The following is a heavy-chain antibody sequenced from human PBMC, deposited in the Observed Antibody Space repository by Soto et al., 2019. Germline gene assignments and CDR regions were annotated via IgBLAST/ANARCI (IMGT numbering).Heavy chain of an antibody. V-gene: IGHV3-30-3*01. D-gene: IGHD4-17*01. Sequence: PGGSLRLSCAASGFTFSSYAMHWVRQAPGKGLEWVAVISYDGSNKYYADSVKGRFTISRDNSKNTLYLQMNSLRAEDTAVYYCARAEGPDYGGNSYRVEKNWFDPWGQGTLVTVSS. J-gene: IGHJ5*02. CDR3: ARAEGPDYGGNSYRVEKNWFDP. CDR2: ISYDGSNK. CDR1: GFTFSSYA.